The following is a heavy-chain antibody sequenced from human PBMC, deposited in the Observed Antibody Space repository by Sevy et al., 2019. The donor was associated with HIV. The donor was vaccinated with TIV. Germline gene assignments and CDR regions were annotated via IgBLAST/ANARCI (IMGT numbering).Heavy chain of an antibody. CDR2: IDYIGTT. D-gene: IGHD4-17*01. Sequence: SETLSLTCTVSSGSISSSSYYWGWIRQSPGKGLEWIASIDYIGTTYYNLALKSRVTITGDRSKNEVSLNLRFVTAADAVVYYCARYFRGDHAGGFDFWGQGTPVTVSS. J-gene: IGHJ5*01. CDR1: SGSISSSSYY. CDR3: ARYFRGDHAGGFDF. V-gene: IGHV4-39*01.